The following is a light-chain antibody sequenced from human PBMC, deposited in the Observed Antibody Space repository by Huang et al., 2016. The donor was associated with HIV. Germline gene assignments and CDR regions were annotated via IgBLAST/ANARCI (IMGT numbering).Light chain of an antibody. CDR2: GSS. J-gene: IGKJ4*01. CDR1: RSVSSN. V-gene: IGKV3-15*01. Sequence: IVMTQSPATLSVSPGERVTLSCRANRSVSSNVAWYQRRPGQAPRLLIYGSSTRAPGIPARFSGSGSGTDFSLTIISLQSEDFALYYCHQYNNWLLSFGGGTRVDI. CDR3: HQYNNWLLS.